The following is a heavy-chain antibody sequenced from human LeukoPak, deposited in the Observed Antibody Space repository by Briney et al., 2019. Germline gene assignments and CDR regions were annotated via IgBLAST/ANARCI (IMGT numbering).Heavy chain of an antibody. D-gene: IGHD7-27*01. J-gene: IGHJ4*02. CDR2: VYHCGSRT. V-gene: IGHV3-74*01. CDR1: GFSFTSYW. CDR3: ATDLG. Sequence: GGSLRLPCAASGFSFTSYWMHWVRQPPGKGLMWVSRVYHCGSRTAYADSVTGRFTISRDNTKNMVYLQMNSLRPEDTAVYYCATDLGWGQGTLVTVSS.